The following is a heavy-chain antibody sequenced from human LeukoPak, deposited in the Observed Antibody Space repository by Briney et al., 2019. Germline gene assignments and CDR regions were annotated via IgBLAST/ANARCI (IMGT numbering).Heavy chain of an antibody. D-gene: IGHD1-1*01. CDR2: INSDGSST. CDR1: GFTFSNYW. CDR3: TRTTTTADWYFDL. Sequence: GGSLRLSCAVSGFTFSNYWMYWVRQAPGKRLVWVARINSDGSSTTYADSVEGRFTISRDNTKSMLHLQMHSLRVDDSAVYFCTRTTTTADWYFDLWGRGTLVTASS. J-gene: IGHJ2*01. V-gene: IGHV3-74*01.